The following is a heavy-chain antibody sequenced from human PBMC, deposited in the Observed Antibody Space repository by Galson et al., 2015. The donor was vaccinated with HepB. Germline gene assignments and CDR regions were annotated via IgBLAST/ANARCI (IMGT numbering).Heavy chain of an antibody. V-gene: IGHV3-11*01. CDR1: GFTFSDYY. CDR2: ISRSGSTI. CDR3: AKNDYSNEGGMDV. D-gene: IGHD4-11*01. J-gene: IGHJ6*02. Sequence: SLRLSCAASGFTFSDYYMSWIRQAPGKGLEWVSYISRSGSTIYYADSVKGRFTISRDNAKNSLYLQMNSLRAEDTAVYYCAKNDYSNEGGMDVWGQGTTVTVSS.